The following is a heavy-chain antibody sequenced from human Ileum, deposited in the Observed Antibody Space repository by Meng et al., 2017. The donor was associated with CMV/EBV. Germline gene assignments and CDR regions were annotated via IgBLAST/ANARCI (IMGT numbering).Heavy chain of an antibody. V-gene: IGHV4-4*07. CDR2: IYTSVIS. CDR3: SREGPTDWGRALDY. CDR1: GASMSSHY. Sequence: QVVLPQSSPELVKPSDTLSLTCTVSGASMSSHYWIWTRQPAGKGLECIGRIYTSVISNYTSSLKSRVTMSVDTSNNHFSMKLNSVTAADTAVYYCSREGPTDWGRALDYWGQGILVTVSS. J-gene: IGHJ4*02. D-gene: IGHD7-27*01.